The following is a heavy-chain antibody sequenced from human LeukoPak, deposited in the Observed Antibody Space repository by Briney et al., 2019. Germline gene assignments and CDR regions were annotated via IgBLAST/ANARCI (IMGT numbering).Heavy chain of an antibody. D-gene: IGHD6-13*01. CDR3: ARAYSSSWYGALDY. V-gene: IGHV3-30-3*01. Sequence: GGSLRLSCAASGFTFSNYAMHWVRQAPGKGLEGVAVISFDGSNKYYADSVKGRFTISRDNSKNTLYLQMNSLSTEDTAVYYCARAYSSSWYGALDYWGQGTLVTVSS. CDR1: GFTFSNYA. CDR2: ISFDGSNK. J-gene: IGHJ4*02.